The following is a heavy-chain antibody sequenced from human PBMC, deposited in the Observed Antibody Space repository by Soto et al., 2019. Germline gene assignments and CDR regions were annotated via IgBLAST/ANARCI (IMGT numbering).Heavy chain of an antibody. CDR2: IYYSGST. J-gene: IGHJ6*02. D-gene: IGHD6-6*01. CDR1: GGSISSYY. V-gene: IGHV4-59*01. CDR3: AREGSSNGYYCYGMDV. Sequence: QVQLQESGPGLVKPSETLSLTCTVSGGSISSYYWSWIRQPPGKGLEWIGYIYYSGSTNYNPSLKGRVHISVDTSKNQFSLKLSSVTAADTAVYYCAREGSSNGYYCYGMDVWGQGTTVTVSS.